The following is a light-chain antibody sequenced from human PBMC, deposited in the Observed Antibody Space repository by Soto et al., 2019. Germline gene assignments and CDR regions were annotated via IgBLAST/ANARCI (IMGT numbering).Light chain of an antibody. CDR2: GAS. V-gene: IGKV3-20*01. J-gene: IGKJ5*01. CDR3: QQYGSSPPIT. Sequence: EIVLTQSPGTLSFSPGERATLSCRASQSVSSSYLAWYQQKPGQAPRLLMYGASSRATGIPDRFSGSGSGTDLTLTISRLETEDFAVYYCQQYGSSPPITFGQGTRLEIK. CDR1: QSVSSSY.